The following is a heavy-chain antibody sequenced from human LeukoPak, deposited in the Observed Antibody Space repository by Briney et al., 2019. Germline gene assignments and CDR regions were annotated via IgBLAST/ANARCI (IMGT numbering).Heavy chain of an antibody. Sequence: SQTLSLTCTVSGGSIGSGLYFWSWIRQRPGKGLEWVGYIHHSGTAFYNPSLQSRATISMDTSKNEFSLRLSVVTDADTAVYYCARYCSSTKCPFDYWGQGTLVTVSS. J-gene: IGHJ4*02. CDR1: GGSIGSGLYF. V-gene: IGHV4-31*03. CDR2: IHHSGTA. D-gene: IGHD2-2*01. CDR3: ARYCSSTKCPFDY.